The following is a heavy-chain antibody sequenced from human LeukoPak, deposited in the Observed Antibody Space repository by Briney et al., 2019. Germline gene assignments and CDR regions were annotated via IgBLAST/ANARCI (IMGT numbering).Heavy chain of an antibody. CDR1: GFTFSTYW. Sequence: GGSLRLSCAASGFTFSTYWMNWVRQAPGKGLEGVANIKKDGSEKYYLDSVKGRFTISRDNAKNALYLQMNSLRAEDTAVYYCARRFCSSTTCYASWFDPWGQGTLVTVSS. D-gene: IGHD2-2*01. CDR3: ARRFCSSTTCYASWFDP. V-gene: IGHV3-7*01. J-gene: IGHJ5*02. CDR2: IKKDGSEK.